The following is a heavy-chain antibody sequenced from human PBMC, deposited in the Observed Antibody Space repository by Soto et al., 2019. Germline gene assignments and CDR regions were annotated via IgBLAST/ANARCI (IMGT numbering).Heavy chain of an antibody. V-gene: IGHV1-69*01. CDR1: GGTFSSYA. D-gene: IGHD6-13*01. Sequence: QVQLVQSGAEVKKPGSSVKVSCKASGGTFSSYAISWVRQAPGQGLEWMGGIIPIFGTANYAQKFQGRVTITADESTSTAYMELSSLRSEDTAVYYCASAGGSSSWYYYYCMDVWGQGTTVTVSS. CDR2: IIPIFGTA. CDR3: ASAGGSSSWYYYYCMDV. J-gene: IGHJ6*02.